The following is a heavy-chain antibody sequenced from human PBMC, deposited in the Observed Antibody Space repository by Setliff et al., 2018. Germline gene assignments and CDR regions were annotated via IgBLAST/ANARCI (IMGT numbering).Heavy chain of an antibody. D-gene: IGHD1-1*01. J-gene: IGHJ4*02. CDR1: GFTFNTFA. V-gene: IGHV3-72*01. Sequence: PGGSLRLSCAASGFTFNTFAMHWVRQAPGKGLEWVGRTRNKGNNYATEYAASVKGRFTISRDDSKNSMYLQMNSLKTEDTAVYYCTRDGAGTRSGFYFDYWGQGTLVTVSS. CDR3: TRDGAGTRSGFYFDY. CDR2: TRNKGNNYAT.